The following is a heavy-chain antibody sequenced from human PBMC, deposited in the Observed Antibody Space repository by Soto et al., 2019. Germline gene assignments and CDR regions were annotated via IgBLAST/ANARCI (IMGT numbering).Heavy chain of an antibody. Sequence: QVQLQESGPGLVKPSGTLSLTCAVSSGSISSSNWWSWVRQPPGKGLEWIGEIYHSGSTNYNPSLKSRVTISVDKSKNQFSLKLSSVTAADTAVYYCARDGCSGGSCYYDYYMDVWGKGTTVTVSS. J-gene: IGHJ6*03. CDR2: IYHSGST. CDR1: SGSISSSNW. D-gene: IGHD2-15*01. V-gene: IGHV4-4*02. CDR3: ARDGCSGGSCYYDYYMDV.